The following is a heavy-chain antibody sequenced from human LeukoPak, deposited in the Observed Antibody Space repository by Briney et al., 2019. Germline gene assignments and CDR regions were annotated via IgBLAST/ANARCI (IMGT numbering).Heavy chain of an antibody. Sequence: SVKVSCKASGGTFSSYAISWVRQAPGQGLEWMGGIIPIFGTANYAQKFQGRVTITADESTSTAYMELSSLRSEDTAVYYCARTRITMVRGVISLEGNGFFDYWGQGTLVTVSS. CDR1: GGTFSSYA. V-gene: IGHV1-69*13. CDR3: ARTRITMVRGVISLEGNGFFDY. CDR2: IIPIFGTA. J-gene: IGHJ4*02. D-gene: IGHD3-10*01.